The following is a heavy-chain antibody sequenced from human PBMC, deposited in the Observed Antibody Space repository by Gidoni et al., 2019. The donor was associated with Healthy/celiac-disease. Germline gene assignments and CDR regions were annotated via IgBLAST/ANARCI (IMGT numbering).Heavy chain of an antibody. Sequence: QVQLVEPGGGVGQPGRSLRPSCAASGFTFSSYAMHWVRRAPGTGLGWVAVISYDGSNKYSADSVKGRFTITRDNSKNTLYLQMNSLRAEDTAVYYCAREGGYVTNPPDYWGQGTLVTVSS. CDR2: ISYDGSNK. CDR1: GFTFSSYA. J-gene: IGHJ4*02. V-gene: IGHV3-30-3*01. D-gene: IGHD5-12*01. CDR3: AREGGYVTNPPDY.